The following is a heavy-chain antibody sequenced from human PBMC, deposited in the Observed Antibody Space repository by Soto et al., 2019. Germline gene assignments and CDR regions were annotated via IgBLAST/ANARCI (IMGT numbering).Heavy chain of an antibody. D-gene: IGHD5-18*01. V-gene: IGHV4-34*01. Sequence: SETLSLTCAVYGGSFSGYYWSWIRQPPGKRLKWIGEINYSGSTNYNPSLKCRVTISVYSSKIQFSLKLSSVTAADTAVYFCARGVGLQLWFERYYYYYGMDVWGQGTTVTVS. CDR1: GGSFSGYY. J-gene: IGHJ6*02. CDR3: ARGVGLQLWFERYYYYYGMDV. CDR2: INYSGST.